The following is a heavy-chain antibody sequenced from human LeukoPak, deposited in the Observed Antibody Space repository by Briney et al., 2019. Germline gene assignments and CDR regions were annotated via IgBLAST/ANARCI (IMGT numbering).Heavy chain of an antibody. V-gene: IGHV4-39*01. J-gene: IGHJ5*02. Sequence: SETLSLTCTVSGGSINSSGYFWGWIRQPPGKGLQWIGSLYYGGSTYYNPSLKSRVTISVDTSKNQFSLNLSSVTAADTAVYHCARLSVLLWAAEAQSHDPWGQGTLVTVSP. D-gene: IGHD3-10*01. CDR3: ARLSVLLWAAEAQSHDP. CDR2: LYYGGST. CDR1: GGSINSSGYF.